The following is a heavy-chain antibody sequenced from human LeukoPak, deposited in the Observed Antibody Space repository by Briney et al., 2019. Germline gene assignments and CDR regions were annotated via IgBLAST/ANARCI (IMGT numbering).Heavy chain of an antibody. CDR1: GFTFSNYA. CDR3: VARAGGFRHFDY. J-gene: IGHJ4*02. CDR2: ISDSGGKT. V-gene: IGHV3-23*01. D-gene: IGHD3-10*01. Sequence: GGSLRLSCAASGFTFSNYAMSWVRQAPGKGLEWVSGISDSGGKTDSADSVKGRFTISRDNSKGKVYLQMNSLRAEDTAVYYCVARAGGFRHFDYWGQGTLVTVSS.